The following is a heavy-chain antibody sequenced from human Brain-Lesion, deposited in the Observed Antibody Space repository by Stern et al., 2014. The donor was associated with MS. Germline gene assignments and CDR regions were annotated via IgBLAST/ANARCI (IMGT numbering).Heavy chain of an antibody. V-gene: IGHV4-39*01. D-gene: IGHD4-17*01. CDR2: IYSSGST. CDR1: GGSINTNNYY. Sequence: MQLVESGPGLVKPSETLSLTCTVSGGSINTNNYYWGWLRQPPGKGLEWIGNIYSSGSTFYSPSLKSRVTMSVDTSKTQFPLKLSSVTAADTAVYYCARTGDDFGDYSLSYWGQGTLVTVSS. CDR3: ARTGDDFGDYSLSY. J-gene: IGHJ4*02.